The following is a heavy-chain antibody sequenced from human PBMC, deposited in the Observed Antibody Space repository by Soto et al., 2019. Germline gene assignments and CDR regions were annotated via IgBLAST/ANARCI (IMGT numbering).Heavy chain of an antibody. CDR2: IIPIFNIP. V-gene: IGHV1-69*17. CDR3: AKARGYGSGRNNHYYGMDV. Sequence: QVHLVQSGSEVRKPGSSVKVSCKDSGGTLSSYAITWVRLAPGQGLEWMGGIIPIFNIPDYAQKFQGRVSITADKATSTASMELSNLRPEDTAIYYCAKARGYGSGRNNHYYGMDVWGQGTTVTVSS. J-gene: IGHJ6*02. D-gene: IGHD3-10*01. CDR1: GGTLSSYA.